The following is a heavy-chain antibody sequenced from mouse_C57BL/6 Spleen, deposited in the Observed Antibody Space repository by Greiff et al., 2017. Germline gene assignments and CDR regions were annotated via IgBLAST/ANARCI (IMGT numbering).Heavy chain of an antibody. CDR1: GYTFTDYN. CDR2: INPNNGGT. CDR3: ATRGGVYYYGSSSYWYCDV. D-gene: IGHD1-1*01. V-gene: IGHV1-18*01. Sequence: EVKLQQSGPELVKPGASVKIPCKASGYTFTDYNMDWVKQSHGKSLEWIGDINPNNGGTIYNQKFKGKATLTVDKSSSTAYMELRSLTSEDTAVYYCATRGGVYYYGSSSYWYCDVWGTGTTVTVSS. J-gene: IGHJ1*03.